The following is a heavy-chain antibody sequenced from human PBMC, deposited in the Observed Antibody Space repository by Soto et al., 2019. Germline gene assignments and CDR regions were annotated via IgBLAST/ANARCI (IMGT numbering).Heavy chain of an antibody. CDR2: ISYDGSNK. CDR3: ARAPPLGVYGCFGDY. Sequence: VGARRVSWAASGFTFSSYAMHWGRQAPGKGLEWVAVISYDGSNKYYADSVKGRFTISRDNSKNTLYLQMNSLRAEDTAVYYCARAPPLGVYGCFGDYWGQGP. CDR1: GFTFSSYA. V-gene: IGHV3-30-3*01. J-gene: IGHJ4*02. D-gene: IGHD4-17*01.